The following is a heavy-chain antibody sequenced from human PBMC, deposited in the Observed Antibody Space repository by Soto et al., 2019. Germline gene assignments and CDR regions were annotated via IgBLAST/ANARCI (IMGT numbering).Heavy chain of an antibody. Sequence: SVKVSCKASGGTFSSHAISWVRQAPGRGLEWMGGIIPIFGTTNYAQNFRARVTITADESTSTAYMELSSLTSEDTAVYYCGSVGYCSSTNCLFYYYHYGMDVWGQGTTVTVSS. CDR2: IIPIFGTT. J-gene: IGHJ6*02. CDR1: GGTFSSHA. CDR3: GSVGYCSSTNCLFYYYHYGMDV. D-gene: IGHD2-2*03. V-gene: IGHV1-69*13.